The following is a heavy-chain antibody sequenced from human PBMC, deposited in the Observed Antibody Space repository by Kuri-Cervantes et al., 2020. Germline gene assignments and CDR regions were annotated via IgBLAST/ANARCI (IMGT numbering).Heavy chain of an antibody. V-gene: IGHV3-23*01. CDR1: GFTFSSYA. CDR2: ISGSGGST. J-gene: IGHJ3*02. Sequence: LSLTCAASGFTFSSYAMSWVRQAPGKGLEWVSAISGSGGSTYYADSVKGRFTISRDNSKNTLYLRMNSLRAEDTAVYYCAKMRSGYGDYANAFDIWGQGTMVTVSS. D-gene: IGHD4-17*01. CDR3: AKMRSGYGDYANAFDI.